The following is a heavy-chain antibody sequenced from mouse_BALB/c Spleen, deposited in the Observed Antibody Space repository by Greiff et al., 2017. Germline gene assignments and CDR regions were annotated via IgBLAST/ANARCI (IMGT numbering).Heavy chain of an antibody. Sequence: EVQVVESGAELVKPGASVKLSCTASGFNIKDTYMHWVKQRPEQGLEWIGRIDPANGNTKYDPKFQGKATITADASSNTAYLQLSSLTSEDTAVYYCAKGLHEGDYWGQGTSVTVSS. D-gene: IGHD2-10*01. CDR3: AKGLHEGDY. CDR2: IDPANGNT. J-gene: IGHJ4*01. V-gene: IGHV14-3*02. CDR1: GFNIKDTY.